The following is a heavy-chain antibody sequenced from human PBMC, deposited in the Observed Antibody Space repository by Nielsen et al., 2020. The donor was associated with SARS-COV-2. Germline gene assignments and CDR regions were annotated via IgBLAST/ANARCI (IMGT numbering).Heavy chain of an antibody. J-gene: IGHJ6*03. Sequence: SETLSLTCTVSGGSISSYYWSWIRQPPGKGLEWIGYIYYSGSTNYNPSLKSRVTISVDTSKNQFSLKLSSVTAADTAVYYCARVGSSGPYYYYYYMDVWGKGTTVTVSS. CDR3: ARVGSSGPYYYYYYMDV. V-gene: IGHV4-59*01. CDR2: IYYSGST. CDR1: GGSISSYY. D-gene: IGHD6-6*01.